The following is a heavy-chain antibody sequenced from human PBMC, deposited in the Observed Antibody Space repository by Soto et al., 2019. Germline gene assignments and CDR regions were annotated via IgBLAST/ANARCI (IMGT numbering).Heavy chain of an antibody. CDR3: ARDRYYGSGSYNYFDY. CDR1: GYTFTSYT. D-gene: IGHD3-10*01. J-gene: IGHJ4*02. Sequence: QVQLVPSGAEVKKPGASVKVSCKASGYTFTSYTIHWVRQAPGQRLEWMGWINAGNGNTIYSQKFQGRVTINTDTSASTAYMELSSLRSEDTAVYYCARDRYYGSGSYNYFDYWGQGTLVTVSS. V-gene: IGHV1-3*01. CDR2: INAGNGNT.